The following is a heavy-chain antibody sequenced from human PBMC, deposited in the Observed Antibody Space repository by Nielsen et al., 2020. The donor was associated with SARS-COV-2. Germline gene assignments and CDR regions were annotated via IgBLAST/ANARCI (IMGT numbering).Heavy chain of an antibody. V-gene: IGHV4-61*01. Sequence: SETLSLTCIVSGGSVSSGSHYWSWIRQPPGKGLEWIGYIFYSGSANYNPSLKSRVTISVDTSKNQFSLNLYSVTAADTAVYYCASGGSGSYYYWGQGTLVTVSS. J-gene: IGHJ4*02. CDR2: IFYSGSA. CDR3: ASGGSGSYYY. CDR1: GGSVSSGSHY. D-gene: IGHD1-26*01.